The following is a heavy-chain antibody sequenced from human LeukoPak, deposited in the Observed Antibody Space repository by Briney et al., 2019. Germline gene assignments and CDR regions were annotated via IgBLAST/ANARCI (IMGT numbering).Heavy chain of an antibody. CDR3: AKFSRDYGGNRNAFDI. D-gene: IGHD4-23*01. J-gene: IGHJ3*02. CDR2: ISGSGGTT. Sequence: GGSLRLSCAASGFTFSSYGMSWVRQAPGKGLEWVSAISGSGGTTYYADSVKGRFTISRDNSKNTLYLQMNSLRAEDTAVYYCAKFSRDYGGNRNAFDIWGQGTMVTVSS. V-gene: IGHV3-23*01. CDR1: GFTFSSYG.